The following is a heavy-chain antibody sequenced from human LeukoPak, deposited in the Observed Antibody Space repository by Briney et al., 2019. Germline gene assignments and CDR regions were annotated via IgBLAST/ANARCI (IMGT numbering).Heavy chain of an antibody. CDR1: GFTFSSYE. J-gene: IGHJ4*02. CDR3: AKDHSTGYYYFDY. V-gene: IGHV3-48*03. Sequence: PGGSLRLSCAASGFTFSSYEMNWVRQAPGKGLEWVSYISSSGSTIYYADSVKGRFTISRDNSKNTLYLQMNSLRAEDTAVYYCAKDHSTGYYYFDYWGQGTLVTVSS. D-gene: IGHD3-22*01. CDR2: ISSSGSTI.